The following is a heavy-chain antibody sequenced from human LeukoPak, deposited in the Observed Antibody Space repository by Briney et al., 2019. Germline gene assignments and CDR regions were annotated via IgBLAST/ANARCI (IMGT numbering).Heavy chain of an antibody. CDR3: ARDLLWNDAFDI. Sequence: SETLSLTCAVYGGSFSGYYWSWIRQPPGKGLEWIGEINHSGSTNYNPSLKSRVTISVDTSKNQFSLKLSSVTAADTAVYYRARDLLWNDAFDIWGQGTMVTVSS. CDR2: INHSGST. J-gene: IGHJ3*02. D-gene: IGHD2-21*01. V-gene: IGHV4-34*01. CDR1: GGSFSGYY.